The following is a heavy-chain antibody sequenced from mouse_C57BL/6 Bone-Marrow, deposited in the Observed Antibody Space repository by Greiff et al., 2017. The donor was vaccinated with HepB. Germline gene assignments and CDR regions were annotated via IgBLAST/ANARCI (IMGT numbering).Heavy chain of an antibody. CDR3: AIPLTGTFFDY. CDR1: GFTFSSYG. V-gene: IGHV5-6*01. J-gene: IGHJ2*01. CDR2: ISSCGSYT. Sequence: EVNLVESGGDLVKPGGSLKLSCAASGFTFSSYGMSWVRQTPDKRLEWVATISSCGSYTYYPDSVKGRFTISRDNAKNTLYLQMSSLKSEDTAMYYCAIPLTGTFFDYWGQGTTLTVSS. D-gene: IGHD4-1*01.